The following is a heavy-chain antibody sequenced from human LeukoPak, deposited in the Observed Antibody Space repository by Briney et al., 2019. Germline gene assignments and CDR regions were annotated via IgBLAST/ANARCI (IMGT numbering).Heavy chain of an antibody. CDR3: ASEGVVAATTDFDY. CDR1: GYTFTGYY. D-gene: IGHD2-15*01. V-gene: IGHV1-2*02. Sequence: ASVKVSFKASGYTFTGYYMHWVRQAPGQGLEWMGWINPNSGGTNYAQKFQGRVTMTRDTSISTAYMELSRLRSDDTAVYYCASEGVVAATTDFDYWGQGTLVTVSS. CDR2: INPNSGGT. J-gene: IGHJ4*02.